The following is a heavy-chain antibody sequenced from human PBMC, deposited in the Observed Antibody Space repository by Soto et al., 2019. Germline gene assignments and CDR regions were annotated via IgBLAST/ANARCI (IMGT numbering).Heavy chain of an antibody. CDR1: GGLFSSYP. Sequence: QEQLVQSGAEVKKPGSSVKVSCKASGGLFSSYPISWVRQVPGQGIEWMGGIIPVFQTAYYTQRFQGRVTITADESTNTSYMELSSLISDDTAIYYCAMGGSGYTWFNEFWGQGTLVTVSS. CDR3: AMGGSGYTWFNEF. J-gene: IGHJ4*02. CDR2: IIPVFQTA. V-gene: IGHV1-69*01. D-gene: IGHD3-22*01.